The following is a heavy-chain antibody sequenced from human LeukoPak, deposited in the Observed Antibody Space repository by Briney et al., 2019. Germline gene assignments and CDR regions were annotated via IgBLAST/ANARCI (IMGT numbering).Heavy chain of an antibody. Sequence: SETLSLTCTVSGGSISSSTFHWGWIRQPPGKGLEWIGNIYYSGSTYYNPSLKSRVTISVDTSKNQFSLKLSSVTAADTAVYYCTRSGTMVVMRPMYYWGQGTLVTVSS. J-gene: IGHJ4*02. CDR1: GGSISSSTFH. D-gene: IGHD4-23*01. V-gene: IGHV4-39*01. CDR2: IYYSGST. CDR3: TRSGTMVVMRPMYY.